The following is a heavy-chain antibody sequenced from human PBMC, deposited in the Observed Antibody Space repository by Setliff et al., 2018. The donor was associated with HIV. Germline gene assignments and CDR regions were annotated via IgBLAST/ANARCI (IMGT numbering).Heavy chain of an antibody. J-gene: IGHJ6*02. Sequence: GGSLRLSCAASGFTFSSYGIHWVRQAPGKGLEWVAFIHYDESIKYYADSVKGRFTISRDNSKNTLYLQMNSLRAEDTAVYYCAKTLPTLYPPHDYYFAMDVWGQGTTVTVSS. CDR2: IHYDESIK. V-gene: IGHV3-30*02. CDR3: AKTLPTLYPPHDYYFAMDV. CDR1: GFTFSSYG. D-gene: IGHD2-15*01.